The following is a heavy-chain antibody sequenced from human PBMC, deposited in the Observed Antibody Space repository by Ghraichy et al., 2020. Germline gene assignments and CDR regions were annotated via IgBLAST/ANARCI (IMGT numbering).Heavy chain of an antibody. CDR2: INAGNGNT. CDR1: GYTFTSYA. CDR3: ARAEYYDFWSGYSLYSSSWRLFDY. J-gene: IGHJ4*02. Sequence: ASVKVSCKASGYTFTSYAMHWVRQAPGQRLEWMGWINAGNGNTKYSQKFQGRVTITRDTSASTAYMELSSLRSEDTAVYYCARAEYYDFWSGYSLYSSSWRLFDYWGQGTLVTVSS. V-gene: IGHV1-3*01. D-gene: IGHD3-3*01.